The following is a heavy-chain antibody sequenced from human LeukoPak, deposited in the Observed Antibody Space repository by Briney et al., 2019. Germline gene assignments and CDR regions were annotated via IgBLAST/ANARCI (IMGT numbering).Heavy chain of an antibody. CDR3: ARGSMITFGGVIVQLNV. CDR2: INPNSGGT. V-gene: IGHV1-2*02. D-gene: IGHD3-16*02. CDR1: GYTFTGYY. J-gene: IGHJ6*04. Sequence: ASVKVSCKASGYTFTGYYMHWVRQAPGQGLEWMGWINPNSGGTNYEQKFQGRVTMTRDTSISTAYMELSRLRSDDTAVYYCARGSMITFGGVIVQLNVWGKGTTVTISS.